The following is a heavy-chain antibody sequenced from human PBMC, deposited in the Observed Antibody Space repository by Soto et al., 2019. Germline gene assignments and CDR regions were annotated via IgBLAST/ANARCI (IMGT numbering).Heavy chain of an antibody. CDR1: GGSFSGYY. CDR3: ARALLGCSGGSCYFWKNAFDI. Sequence: SETLSLTCAVYGGSFSGYYWSWIRQPPGKGLEWIGEINHSGSTNYNPSLKSLVTISVDTSKNQFSLKLSSVTAADTAVYYCARALLGCSGGSCYFWKNAFDIWGQGTMVTVSS. V-gene: IGHV4-34*01. CDR2: INHSGST. D-gene: IGHD2-15*01. J-gene: IGHJ3*02.